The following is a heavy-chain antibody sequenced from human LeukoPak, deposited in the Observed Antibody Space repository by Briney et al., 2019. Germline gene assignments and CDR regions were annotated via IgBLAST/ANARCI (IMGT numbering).Heavy chain of an antibody. D-gene: IGHD6-6*01. J-gene: IGHJ4*02. CDR1: GFTFSFYG. V-gene: IGHV3-30*03. CDR2: ISFDGSNK. Sequence: GGSLRLSCAASGFTFSFYGLHWVRQAPGKGLEWVAAISFDGSNKYYADSVKGRFTISRVNSKNTLYLQMNSLRAEDTAVYYCASQGGSRYSSSSHWGQGTLVTVSS. CDR3: ASQGGSRYSSSSH.